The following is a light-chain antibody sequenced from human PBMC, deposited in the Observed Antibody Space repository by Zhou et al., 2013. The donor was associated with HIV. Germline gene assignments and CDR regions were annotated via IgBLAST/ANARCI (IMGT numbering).Light chain of an antibody. CDR2: DVS. CDR1: SSDVGGYNY. V-gene: IGLV2-14*03. CDR3: GSYAGSSRWI. Sequence: QSALTQPASVSGSPGQSITISCTGTSSDVGGYNYVSWYQQHPGKAPKVMIFDVSNRPSGVSNRFSGSKSGSTASLTVSGLQAEDEAEYYCGSYAGSSRWIFGGGTKLTV. J-gene: IGLJ2*01.